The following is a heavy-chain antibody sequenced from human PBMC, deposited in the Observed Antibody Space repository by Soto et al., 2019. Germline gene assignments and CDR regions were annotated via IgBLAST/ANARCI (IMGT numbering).Heavy chain of an antibody. D-gene: IGHD4-4*01. Sequence: GGSLRLSCAASGFTFSSYWMHWVRQAPGKGLEWVSVIYSGGSTYYADSVKGRFTISRDNSKNTLYLQMNSLRAEDTAVYYCARSSPRLHTEYFHLWGQGTLVTVSS. CDR3: ARSSPRLHTEYFHL. CDR2: IYSGGST. CDR1: GFTFSSYW. J-gene: IGHJ1*01. V-gene: IGHV3-66*01.